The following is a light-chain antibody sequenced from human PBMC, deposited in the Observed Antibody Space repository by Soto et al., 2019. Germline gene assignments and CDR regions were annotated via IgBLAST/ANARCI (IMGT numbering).Light chain of an antibody. CDR1: QSVSSSY. Sequence: EVVLTQSPGVLSLSPGEIVTLSCRASQSVSSSYLAWYQQKPGQAPRLLIYGASSRAIDIPRRFSGSGSGTDFTLTISGLEPEDVAVYFCQQYGGSHWTFGQWTKVEIK. CDR2: GAS. J-gene: IGKJ1*01. V-gene: IGKV3-20*01. CDR3: QQYGGSHWT.